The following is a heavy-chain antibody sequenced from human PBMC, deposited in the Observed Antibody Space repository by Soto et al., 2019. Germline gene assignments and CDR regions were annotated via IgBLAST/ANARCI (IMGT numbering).Heavy chain of an antibody. CDR1: GFTFSSYA. J-gene: IGHJ4*02. V-gene: IGHV3-23*01. CDR2: ISGSGGST. Sequence: GGSLRLSCAASGFTFSSYAMSWVRQAPGKGLEWVSAISGSGGSTYYADSVKGRFTISRDNSKNTLYLQMNSLRAEDTAVYYCAKLDIVVVPADQSGRYYFDYWGQGTLVTVSS. CDR3: AKLDIVVVPADQSGRYYFDY. D-gene: IGHD2-2*03.